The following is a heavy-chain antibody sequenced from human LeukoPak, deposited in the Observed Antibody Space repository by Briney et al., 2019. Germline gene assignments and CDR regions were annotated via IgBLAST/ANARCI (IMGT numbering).Heavy chain of an antibody. CDR2: IYTSGST. D-gene: IGHD1-7*01. Sequence: PSETLSLTCNVSGASISGYYWSWIRQPAGKGLEWIGRIYTSGSTNYNPSLKSRVTMSVDTSKNQFSLKLSSVTAADTAVYYCARLRGGTAWNYNDAFDIWGQGTMVTVSS. CDR1: GASISGYY. CDR3: ARLRGGTAWNYNDAFDI. J-gene: IGHJ3*02. V-gene: IGHV4-4*07.